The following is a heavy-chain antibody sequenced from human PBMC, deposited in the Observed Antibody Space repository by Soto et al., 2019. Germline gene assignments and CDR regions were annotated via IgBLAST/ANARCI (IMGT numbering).Heavy chain of an antibody. CDR2: IHYSGST. J-gene: IGHJ6*01. CDR3: ARSYPNTIFGVVPSRGLDV. Sequence: SETLSLTCIVSGVSISSNYWSWIRQPPGQGLEWIGYIHYSGSTNFNPSLKNRVVMSVDTSKNQFSLRLSSVTAADTAVYYCARSYPNTIFGVVPSRGLDVWGQGATVTVSS. D-gene: IGHD3-3*01. V-gene: IGHV4-59*01. CDR1: GVSISSNY.